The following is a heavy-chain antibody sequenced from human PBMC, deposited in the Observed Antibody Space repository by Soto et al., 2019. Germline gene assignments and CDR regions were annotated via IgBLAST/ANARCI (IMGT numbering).Heavy chain of an antibody. V-gene: IGHV4-39*01. Sequence: PSETLSLTCTVSGGSISSSSYYWGWIRQPPGKGLEWIGSIYYSGSTYYNPSLKSRVTISVDTSKNQFSLKLSSVTAADTAVYYCARHPPYDTTNDYWGQGTLVTVSS. CDR2: IYYSGST. J-gene: IGHJ4*02. D-gene: IGHD1-1*01. CDR1: GGSISSSSYY. CDR3: ARHPPYDTTNDY.